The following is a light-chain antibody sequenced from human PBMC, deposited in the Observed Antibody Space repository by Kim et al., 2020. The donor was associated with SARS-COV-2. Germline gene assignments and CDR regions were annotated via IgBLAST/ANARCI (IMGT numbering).Light chain of an antibody. CDR2: DVS. CDR1: SSDFGGYNY. CDR3: SSYTSSSTLDVV. V-gene: IGLV2-14*03. J-gene: IGLJ2*01. Sequence: SITISCTGTSSDFGGYNYVSWYQQHPGKAPKLMIYDVSNRPSGVSNRFSGSKSGNTASLTISGLQAEDEADYYCSSYTSSSTLDVVFGGGTQLTVL.